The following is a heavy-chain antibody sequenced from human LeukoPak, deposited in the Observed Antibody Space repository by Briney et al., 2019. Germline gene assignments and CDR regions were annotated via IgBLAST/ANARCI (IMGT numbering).Heavy chain of an antibody. V-gene: IGHV1-3*01. CDR1: GYTFTSYT. Sequence: ASVKVSCKASGYTFTSYTIHWVRQAPGQRLEWMGWINAGTANRKYSQKFQDRVTITRDASATIAYMELSSLTSEDTAVYYCARVSDDSGWNFDYWGQGTLVTVSS. J-gene: IGHJ4*02. D-gene: IGHD6-19*01. CDR3: ARVSDDSGWNFDY. CDR2: INAGTANR.